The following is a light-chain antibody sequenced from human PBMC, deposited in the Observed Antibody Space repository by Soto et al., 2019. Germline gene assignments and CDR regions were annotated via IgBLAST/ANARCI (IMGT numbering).Light chain of an antibody. CDR1: QSVLHSPTNNNY. V-gene: IGKV4-1*01. Sequence: DIVMTQSPDSLAVSLGERATINCKSSQSVLHSPTNNNYLAWYQKKPGQPPKLLIYWASTRESGVPDRFSGSVSETDFTLTIISLQADDAAVYYCHQFYSTPRTFGQGTKVKIK. CDR3: HQFYSTPRT. CDR2: WAS. J-gene: IGKJ1*01.